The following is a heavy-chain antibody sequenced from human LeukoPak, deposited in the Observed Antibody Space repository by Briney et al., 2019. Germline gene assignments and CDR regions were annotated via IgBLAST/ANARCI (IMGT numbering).Heavy chain of an antibody. CDR1: GFTFSSYG. J-gene: IGHJ4*02. CDR2: IWFDGSNK. D-gene: IGHD3-22*01. Sequence: GRSLRLSCAASGFTFSSYGMHWVRQAPGKGLEWVAVIWFDGSNKYYADSVKGRFTISRDNSKNTLYLQMNSLRAEDTALYYCAKDGLSYDGSTHVYYFQSLGQGTLVTVSS. V-gene: IGHV3-33*06. CDR3: AKDGLSYDGSTHVYYFQS.